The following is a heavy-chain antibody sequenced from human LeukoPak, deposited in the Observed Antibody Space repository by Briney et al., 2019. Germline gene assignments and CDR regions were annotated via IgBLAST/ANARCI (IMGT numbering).Heavy chain of an antibody. V-gene: IGHV1-2*02. CDR1: GDTFAGYY. D-gene: IGHD5-12*01. CDR3: TKSSASGAFDI. J-gene: IGHJ3*02. CDR2: IKPNSGGT. Sequence: ASVKVSCKASGDTFAGYYMHWVRQAPGQGLEWMGWIKPNSGGTNYAQKFQGRVTMTRDTSISTAYMELSRLRSDDTAVYYCTKSSASGAFDIWGQGTMVTVSS.